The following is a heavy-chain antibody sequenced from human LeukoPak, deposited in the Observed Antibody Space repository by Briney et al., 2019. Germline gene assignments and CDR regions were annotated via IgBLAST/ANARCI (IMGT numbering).Heavy chain of an antibody. D-gene: IGHD5-24*01. J-gene: IGHJ4*02. V-gene: IGHV4-59*01. CDR3: ARGDGSLFPLDY. Sequence: SETLSLTCTVSGGSLTSYYWNWIRQPPGKGLEWIGCIYYSGSTNYNPSLKSRVTMSVDTSKNQISLNLSSVSAADTAVYYCARGDGSLFPLDYWGVGTLVTVSS. CDR1: GGSLTSYY. CDR2: IYYSGST.